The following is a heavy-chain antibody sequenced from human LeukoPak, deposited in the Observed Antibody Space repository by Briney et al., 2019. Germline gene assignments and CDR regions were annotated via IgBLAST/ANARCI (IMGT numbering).Heavy chain of an antibody. CDR2: ISGSGGST. J-gene: IGHJ3*02. Sequence: PGGSLRLSCAASGFTFSSYAMSWVRQAPGKGLEWVSVISGSGGSTYYADSVKGRFTISRDNSKNTLYLQMNSLRAEDTAVYYCAKVGQNFDFPYDAFDIWGQGTMVTVSS. V-gene: IGHV3-23*01. D-gene: IGHD3-9*01. CDR1: GFTFSSYA. CDR3: AKVGQNFDFPYDAFDI.